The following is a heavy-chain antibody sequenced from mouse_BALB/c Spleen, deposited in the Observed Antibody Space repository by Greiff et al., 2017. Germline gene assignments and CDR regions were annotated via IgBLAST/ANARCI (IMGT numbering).Heavy chain of an antibody. CDR1: GFTFSSFG. V-gene: IGHV5-17*02. CDR3: AREGWGNYYAWFAY. Sequence: EVMLVESGGGLVQPGGSRKLSCAASGFTFSSFGMHWVRQAPEKGLEWVAYISSGSSTIYYADTVKGRFTISRDNPKNTLFLQMTSLRSEDTAMYYCAREGWGNYYAWFAYWGQGTLVTVSA. D-gene: IGHD2-1*01. J-gene: IGHJ3*01. CDR2: ISSGSSTI.